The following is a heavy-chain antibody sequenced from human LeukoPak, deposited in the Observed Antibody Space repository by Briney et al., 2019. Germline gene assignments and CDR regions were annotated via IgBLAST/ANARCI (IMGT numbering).Heavy chain of an antibody. J-gene: IGHJ4*02. V-gene: IGHV3-23*01. Sequence: PGGSLRLSCAASGFTFSIYAMSWVRQAPGKGLEWVSTVSGSGHSTFYADSVKGRFTISRDNSKNTLYLQMNSLRAEDTAVYYCARGLVATISGFDYWGQGTLVTVSS. CDR2: VSGSGHST. CDR3: ARGLVATISGFDY. D-gene: IGHD5-12*01. CDR1: GFTFSIYA.